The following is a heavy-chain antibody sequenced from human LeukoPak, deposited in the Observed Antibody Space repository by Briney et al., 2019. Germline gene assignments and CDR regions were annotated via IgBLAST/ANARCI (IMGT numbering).Heavy chain of an antibody. J-gene: IGHJ4*02. CDR2: ISSRGGTM. V-gene: IGHV3-48*03. Sequence: PGESLRLSCAASGFTFSNYEMNWVRQAPGKGLEWVSYISSRGGTMNYADSVKGRFTISRDNAKNSLYLQMNSLRAEDTAVYYCARETGYNLNDWGQGTLVTVSS. D-gene: IGHD5-24*01. CDR1: GFTFSNYE. CDR3: ARETGYNLND.